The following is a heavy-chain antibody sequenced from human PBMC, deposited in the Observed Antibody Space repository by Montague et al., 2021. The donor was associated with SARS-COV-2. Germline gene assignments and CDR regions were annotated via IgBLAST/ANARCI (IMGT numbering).Heavy chain of an antibody. CDR1: GGSITDYY. CDR3: AIEVGAMVYYYGMDV. D-gene: IGHD1-26*01. J-gene: IGHJ6*02. Sequence: SETLSLTCAVYGGSITDYYWSWIRQPPGKGLEWIGEINHRGTSNYNPSLKSRVSISVDTSKNQFSLKMTSVTAADTAVYYCAIEVGAMVYYYGMDVWGQGTTVTVSS. V-gene: IGHV4-34*01. CDR2: INHRGTS.